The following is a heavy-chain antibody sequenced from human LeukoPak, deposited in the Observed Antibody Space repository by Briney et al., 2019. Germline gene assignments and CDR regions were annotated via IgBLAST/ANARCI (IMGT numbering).Heavy chain of an antibody. CDR1: GFTFSSYA. V-gene: IGHV3-23*01. Sequence: QPGGSLRLSCAASGFTFSSYAMSWVRQAPGKGPEWVSTISATGGSTFYADSVKGRFTISRDNSKDTLYLQINSLRAEDTAVYFCAKVQTTVVSPPDSWGQGTLVTVSS. D-gene: IGHD4-23*01. CDR2: ISATGGST. J-gene: IGHJ4*02. CDR3: AKVQTTVVSPPDS.